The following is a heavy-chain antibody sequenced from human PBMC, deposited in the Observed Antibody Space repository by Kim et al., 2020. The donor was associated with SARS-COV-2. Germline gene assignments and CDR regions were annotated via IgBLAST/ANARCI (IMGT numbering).Heavy chain of an antibody. J-gene: IGHJ4*02. Sequence: RTFYNPSLKSRVTISVDTSKNQFSLKLSSVTAADTAVYYCARLGNRPLDYWGQGTLVTVSS. CDR2: RT. D-gene: IGHD6-6*01. CDR3: ARLGNRPLDY. V-gene: IGHV4-39*01.